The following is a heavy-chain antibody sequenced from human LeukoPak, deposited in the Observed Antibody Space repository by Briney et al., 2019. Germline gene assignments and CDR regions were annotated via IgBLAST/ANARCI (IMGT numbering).Heavy chain of an antibody. V-gene: IGHV4-59*01. CDR1: GGSISSYH. Sequence: SETLSLTCAVSGGSISSYHWSWLRQPPGKGLEWIGYIYYSESTNYNPSLKSRVTISVDTSKNQFSLKLSSVTAADTAVYYCARGPFGSSWNEIDYWGQGTLVTVSS. CDR3: ARGPFGSSWNEIDY. D-gene: IGHD1-1*01. J-gene: IGHJ4*02. CDR2: IYYSEST.